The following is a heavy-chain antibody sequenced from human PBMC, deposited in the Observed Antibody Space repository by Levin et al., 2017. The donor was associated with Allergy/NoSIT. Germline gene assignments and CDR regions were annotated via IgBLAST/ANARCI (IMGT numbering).Heavy chain of an antibody. J-gene: IGHJ4*02. CDR3: AKARGLLWFRENFDY. D-gene: IGHD3-10*01. Sequence: GGSLRLSCAASGFTFSSYAMSWVRQAPGKGLEWVSAISGSGGSTYYADSVKGRFTISRDNSKNTLYLQMNSLRAEDTAVYYCAKARGLLWFRENFDYWGQGTLVTVSS. CDR1: GFTFSSYA. V-gene: IGHV3-23*01. CDR2: ISGSGGST.